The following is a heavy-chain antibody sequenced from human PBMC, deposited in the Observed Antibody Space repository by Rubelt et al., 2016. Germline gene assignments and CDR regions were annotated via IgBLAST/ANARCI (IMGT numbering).Heavy chain of an antibody. V-gene: IGHV3-30*18. D-gene: IGHD6-13*01. J-gene: IGHJ5*02. CDR1: GFTFSSYG. Sequence: QVQLVESGGGVVQPGRSLRLSCAASGFTFSSYGMHWVRQAPGKGLEGVAVISYDGSNKYYADSVKGRCTISRDNSKNTLYLQMNSLRAEDTDVYYCAKGSLSSSWYESDWFDPWGQGTLVTVSS. CDR3: AKGSLSSSWYESDWFDP. CDR2: ISYDGSNK.